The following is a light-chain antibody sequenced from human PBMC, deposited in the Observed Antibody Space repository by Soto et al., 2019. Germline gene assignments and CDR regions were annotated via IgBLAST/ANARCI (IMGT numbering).Light chain of an antibody. Sequence: EIVLTQSPGTLSLSPGERATLSCRATESVVSSYLAWYQLKPGQAPRLLIYGASTRATGIPARFSGSGSGTEFTLTISSLQSEDFAVYFCQQYNIWPQTFGQGTKVDIK. CDR3: QQYNIWPQT. V-gene: IGKV3-15*01. J-gene: IGKJ1*01. CDR2: GAS. CDR1: ESVVSSY.